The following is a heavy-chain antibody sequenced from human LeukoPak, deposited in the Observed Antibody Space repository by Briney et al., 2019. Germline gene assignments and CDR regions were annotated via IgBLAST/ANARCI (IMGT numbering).Heavy chain of an antibody. CDR1: GFTFSSYG. J-gene: IGHJ4*02. CDR3: AKEAGVSYYYDSSGHPLDY. CDR2: ISWNSGSI. D-gene: IGHD3-22*01. V-gene: IGHV3-9*01. Sequence: GGSLRLSCAASGFTFSSYGMHWVRQAPGKGLEWVSGISWNSGSIGYADSVKGRFTISRDNAKNSLYLQMNSLRAEDTALYYCAKEAGVSYYYDSSGHPLDYWGQGTLVTVSS.